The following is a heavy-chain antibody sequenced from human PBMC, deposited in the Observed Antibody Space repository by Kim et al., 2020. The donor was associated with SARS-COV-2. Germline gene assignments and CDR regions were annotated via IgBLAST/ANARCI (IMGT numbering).Heavy chain of an antibody. CDR1: GYTLTELS. Sequence: ASVKVSCKVSGYTLTELSMHWVRQAPGKGLEWMGGFDPEDGETIYAQKFQGRVTMTEDTSTDTAYMELSSLRSEDTAVYYCATAPALGYCSSTSCYIGNYYYYGRNVWGQGTTVTVSS. CDR2: FDPEDGET. J-gene: IGHJ6*02. V-gene: IGHV1-24*01. D-gene: IGHD2-2*02. CDR3: ATAPALGYCSSTSCYIGNYYYYGRNV.